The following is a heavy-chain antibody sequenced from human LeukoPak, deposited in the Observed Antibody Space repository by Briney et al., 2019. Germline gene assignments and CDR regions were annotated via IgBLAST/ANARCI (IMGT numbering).Heavy chain of an antibody. CDR3: ARFRLSDSSGYDAFDI. Sequence: GGSLRLSCAVSGFTFSDYYMNWIRQAPGKGLEWVSYISSSSLTIYYADSVKGRFTISRDNAKDSLYLQMNSLRAEDTAVYYCARFRLSDSSGYDAFDIWGQGTMVTVSS. CDR1: GFTFSDYY. V-gene: IGHV3-11*01. J-gene: IGHJ3*02. D-gene: IGHD3-22*01. CDR2: ISSSSLTI.